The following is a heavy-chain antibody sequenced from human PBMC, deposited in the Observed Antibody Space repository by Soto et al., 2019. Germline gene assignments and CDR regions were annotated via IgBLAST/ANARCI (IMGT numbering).Heavy chain of an antibody. D-gene: IGHD5-18*01. Sequence: VSCKASGGTFSSYPINWVRQAPGQGLEWMGEIIPIFGTANYAQKFQGRVTITADEFTSTAYMELSSLRSDDTAVYYCASGYSYGGLDSWGQGPLVTVSS. CDR2: IIPIFGTA. J-gene: IGHJ4*02. V-gene: IGHV1-69*01. CDR1: GGTFSSYP. CDR3: ASGYSYGGLDS.